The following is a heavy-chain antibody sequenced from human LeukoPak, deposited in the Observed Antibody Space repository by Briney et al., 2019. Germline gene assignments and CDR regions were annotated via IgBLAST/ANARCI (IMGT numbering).Heavy chain of an antibody. CDR2: ISSSSSYI. Sequence: GGSLRLSCAASGFTFSSYSMNWVRQAPGKGLGWVSSISSSSSYIYYADSVKGRFTISRDNAKNSLYLQMNSLRAEDTAVYYCARGEYYDILTGTHFDYWGQGTLVTVSS. V-gene: IGHV3-21*01. CDR3: ARGEYYDILTGTHFDY. CDR1: GFTFSSYS. J-gene: IGHJ4*02. D-gene: IGHD3-9*01.